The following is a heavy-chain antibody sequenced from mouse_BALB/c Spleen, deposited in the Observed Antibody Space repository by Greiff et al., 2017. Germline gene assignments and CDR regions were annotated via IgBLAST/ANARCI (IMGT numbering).Heavy chain of an antibody. CDR1: GFTFSSYA. D-gene: IGHD1-1*01. CDR2: ISSGGST. V-gene: IGHV5-6-5*01. Sequence: EVKVEESGGGLVKPGGSLKLSCAASGFTFSSYAMSWVRQTPEKRLEWVASISSGGSTYYPDSVKGRFTISRDNARNILYLQMSSLRSEDTAMYYCAREDYYGSSYTWFAYWGQGTLVTVSA. CDR3: AREDYYGSSYTWFAY. J-gene: IGHJ3*01.